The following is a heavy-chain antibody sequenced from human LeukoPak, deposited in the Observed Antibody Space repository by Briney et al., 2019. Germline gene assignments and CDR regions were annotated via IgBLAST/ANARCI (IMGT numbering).Heavy chain of an antibody. Sequence: GASVKVSCKASGYTFTSYGISLVRQAPGQGLEWMGWISAYNGNTNYAQKLQGRVTMTTDTSTSTAYMELRSLRSDDTAVYYCARHIVGATVFYFDYWGQGTLVTVSS. D-gene: IGHD1-26*01. CDR1: GYTFTSYG. J-gene: IGHJ4*02. V-gene: IGHV1-18*01. CDR2: ISAYNGNT. CDR3: ARHIVGATVFYFDY.